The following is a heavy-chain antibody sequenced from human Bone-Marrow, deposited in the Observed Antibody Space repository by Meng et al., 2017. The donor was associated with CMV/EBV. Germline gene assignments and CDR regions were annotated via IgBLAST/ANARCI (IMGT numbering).Heavy chain of an antibody. CDR1: GFTFGSYA. D-gene: IGHD6-19*01. J-gene: IGHJ4*02. Sequence: GGSLRLSCAASGFTFGSYAMHWVRQAPGKGLEWVTVISSDGSNKYYAASVKGRFTISRDNAKNSLYLQMNSLRAEDTAVYYCAREAVAAHYVQYWGQGTLVTVSS. V-gene: IGHV3-30*04. CDR2: ISSDGSNK. CDR3: AREAVAAHYVQY.